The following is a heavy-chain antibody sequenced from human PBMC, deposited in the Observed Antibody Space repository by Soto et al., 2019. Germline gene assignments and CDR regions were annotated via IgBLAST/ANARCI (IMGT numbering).Heavy chain of an antibody. CDR1: GFSFSDHG. CDR2: ISYDGSNK. CDR3: VKAYEVVWGDSSSYEVDY. J-gene: IGHJ4*02. Sequence: QVQLVESGGGVVQPGRSLTVSCVASGFSFSDHGMHWVRQAPGKGLEWVAVISYDGSNKEYADSVKGRFTISRDNSKNTLFLQMNSLRAEDTAVYYCVKAYEVVWGDSSSYEVDYWGQGTLVTVSS. V-gene: IGHV3-30*18. D-gene: IGHD6-6*01.